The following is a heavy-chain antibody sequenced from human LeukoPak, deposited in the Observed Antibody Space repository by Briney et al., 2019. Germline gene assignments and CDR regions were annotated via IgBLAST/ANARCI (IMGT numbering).Heavy chain of an antibody. D-gene: IGHD5-18*01. CDR1: GFTFSSYW. CDR2: INSDGSST. CDR3: AREVQGYSYGFLWYYYGMDV. V-gene: IGHV3-74*01. Sequence: GGSLRLSCAASGFTFSSYWMHWVRQAPGKGLVWVSRINSDGSSTSYADSVKGRFTISRDNAKNTLYLQMNSLRAEDTAVYYCAREVQGYSYGFLWYYYGMDVWGQGTTVTVSS. J-gene: IGHJ6*02.